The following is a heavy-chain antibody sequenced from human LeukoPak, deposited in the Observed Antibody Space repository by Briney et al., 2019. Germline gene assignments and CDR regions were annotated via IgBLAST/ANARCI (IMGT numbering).Heavy chain of an antibody. CDR2: IYSGGST. D-gene: IGHD2-2*02. CDR3: AREEFAVVVPAAIPS. V-gene: IGHV3-53*05. Sequence: GGSLRLSCAASGFTVSSNYMSWVRQAPGKGLEWVSVIYSGGSTYYADSVKGRFTISRDNSKNTLYLQMNSLRAEDTAVYYCAREEFAVVVPAAIPSWGQGTLVTVSS. J-gene: IGHJ4*02. CDR1: GFTVSSNY.